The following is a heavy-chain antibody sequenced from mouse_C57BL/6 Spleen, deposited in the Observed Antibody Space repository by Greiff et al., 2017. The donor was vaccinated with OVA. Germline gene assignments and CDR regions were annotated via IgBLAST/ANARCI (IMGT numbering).Heavy chain of an antibody. D-gene: IGHD4-1*01. J-gene: IGHJ4*01. V-gene: IGHV1-78*01. Sequence: VKVVESDAELVKPGASVKISCKVSGYTFTDHTIHWMKQRPEQGLEWIGYIYPRDGSTKYNEKFKGKATLTADKSSSTAYMQLNSLTSEDSAVYFCARRDWDIDYYAMDYWGQGTSVTVSS. CDR3: ARRDWDIDYYAMDY. CDR2: IYPRDGST. CDR1: GYTFTDHT.